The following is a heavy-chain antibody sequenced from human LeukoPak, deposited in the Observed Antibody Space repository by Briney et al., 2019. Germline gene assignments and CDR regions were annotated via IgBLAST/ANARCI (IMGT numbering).Heavy chain of an antibody. J-gene: IGHJ4*02. D-gene: IGHD6-19*01. CDR1: GFTFSSYW. CDR3: ARAAGAVYSSGWYAWAY. CDR2: INSDGSST. Sequence: GGSLRLSCAASGFTFSSYWMHWVRQAPGKGLVWVSRINSDGSSTSYADSVKGRFTISRDNAKNTLYLQMNSLRAEDTAVYYCARAAGAVYSSGWYAWAYWGQGTLVTVSS. V-gene: IGHV3-74*01.